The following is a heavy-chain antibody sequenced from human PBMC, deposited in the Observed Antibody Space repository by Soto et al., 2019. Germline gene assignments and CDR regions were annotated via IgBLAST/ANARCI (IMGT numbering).Heavy chain of an antibody. Sequence: PGGSLRLSCTASGFTFNNYAMSWVRQAPGKGLEWVSSISGTGGTTYFLDSVKGRFTISRDNSKNTLYLQMNSLRAEDTAVYYCAKDRLGFLDRGPRFDFWGQGTLVTVSS. CDR3: AKDRLGFLDRGPRFDF. V-gene: IGHV3-23*01. J-gene: IGHJ4*02. D-gene: IGHD3-3*01. CDR1: GFTFNNYA. CDR2: ISGTGGTT.